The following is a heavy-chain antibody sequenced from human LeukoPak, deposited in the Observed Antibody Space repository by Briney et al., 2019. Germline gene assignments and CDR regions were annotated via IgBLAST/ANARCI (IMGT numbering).Heavy chain of an antibody. CDR2: INPSGGST. CDR1: GYTFTSYY. J-gene: IGHJ4*02. Sequence: ASVKVSCKASGYTFTSYYMHWVRQAPGQGLEWMGIINPSGGSTSYAQKFQGRVTMTRDMSTSTVYTELSSLRSEDTAVYYCARRGVQHRNQDLFDYWGQGTLVTVSS. V-gene: IGHV1-46*01. D-gene: IGHD1-14*01. CDR3: ARRGVQHRNQDLFDY.